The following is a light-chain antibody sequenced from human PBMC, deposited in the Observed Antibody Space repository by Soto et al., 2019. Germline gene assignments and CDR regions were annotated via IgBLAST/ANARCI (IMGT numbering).Light chain of an antibody. CDR1: QGVTTN. CDR3: QQYGSSPLT. Sequence: EIIMTQSPGTLSVSPGERATLSCRAAQGVTTNFAWYQQKSGQSPRLLIYGASSRATGIPDRFSGSGSGTDFTLTISRLEPEDFAVYYCQQYGSSPLTFGGGTKVDIK. J-gene: IGKJ4*01. V-gene: IGKV3-20*01. CDR2: GAS.